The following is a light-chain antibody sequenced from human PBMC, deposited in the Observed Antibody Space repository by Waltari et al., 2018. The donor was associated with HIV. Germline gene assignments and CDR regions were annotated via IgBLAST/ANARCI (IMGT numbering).Light chain of an antibody. Sequence: SYVLTQPPSVSVAPGQTARITCGGNNIGSESVPLYQQKPGQAPVVVVYDDSDRPSGIPERFSGSNSGNTATLTVSRVEAGDEADYYCQVWDSSSDRYVFGTGTKVTVL. CDR1: NIGSES. CDR2: DDS. CDR3: QVWDSSSDRYV. J-gene: IGLJ1*01. V-gene: IGLV3-21*02.